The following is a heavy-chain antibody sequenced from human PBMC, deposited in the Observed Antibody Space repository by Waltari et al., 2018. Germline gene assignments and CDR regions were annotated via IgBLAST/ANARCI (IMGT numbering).Heavy chain of an antibody. CDR2: IYYSGST. Sequence: QLQLQESGPGLVKPSETLSLTCTVSGGSISSSSYYWGWIRQPPGKGLEWIGSIYYSGSTSYNPSLKSRVTISVDTSKNQFSLKLSSVTAADTAVYYCARVPTGTASNWFDPWGQGTLVTVSS. J-gene: IGHJ5*02. V-gene: IGHV4-39*07. CDR1: GGSISSSSYY. CDR3: ARVPTGTASNWFDP. D-gene: IGHD1-1*01.